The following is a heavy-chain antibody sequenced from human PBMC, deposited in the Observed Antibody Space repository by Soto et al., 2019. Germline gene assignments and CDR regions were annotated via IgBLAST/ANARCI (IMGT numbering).Heavy chain of an antibody. V-gene: IGHV3-15*07. CDR3: TTDSYITPVIIRSDY. CDR1: GFTFSNAW. D-gene: IGHD1-20*01. Sequence: GGSLRLSCAASGFTFSNAWINWVRQAPGKGLEWVGRIKSKTDGGTTDFAASVKGRFAISRDDSKNMVYLQMNSLKTEDTAVYYCTTDSYITPVIIRSDYWGHGTLVTASS. J-gene: IGHJ4*01. CDR2: IKSKTDGGTT.